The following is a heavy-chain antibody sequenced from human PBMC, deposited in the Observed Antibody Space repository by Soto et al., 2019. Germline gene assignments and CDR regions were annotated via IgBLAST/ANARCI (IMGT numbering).Heavy chain of an antibody. CDR3: TRRLVTTVSDY. V-gene: IGHV3-73*01. CDR1: GLTFSGSA. J-gene: IGHJ4*02. D-gene: IGHD4-17*01. Sequence: PGGSLRLSCAASGLTFSGSAMHWVRQAPGKGLEWVGRIRSKANNHATAYAASVRGRFIISRDDSKNTAYLQMNSLRTEDTAVYYCTRRLVTTVSDYWGQGTLVTVSS. CDR2: IRSKANNHAT.